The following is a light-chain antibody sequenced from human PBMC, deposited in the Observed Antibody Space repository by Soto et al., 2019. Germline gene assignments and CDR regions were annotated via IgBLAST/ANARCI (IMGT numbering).Light chain of an antibody. J-gene: IGLJ3*02. CDR2: SNN. CDR3: AAWDDSLNGPV. V-gene: IGLV1-44*01. Sequence: QSVLTQPPSASGTPGQTVTISCSGSTSNIGSNAVHWYQHLPGTAPKLLMYSNNQRPSGVRDRFSGFKSDTSASLAFSGLQSEDEAEYYCAAWDDSLNGPVFGGGTKLTVL. CDR1: TSNIGSNA.